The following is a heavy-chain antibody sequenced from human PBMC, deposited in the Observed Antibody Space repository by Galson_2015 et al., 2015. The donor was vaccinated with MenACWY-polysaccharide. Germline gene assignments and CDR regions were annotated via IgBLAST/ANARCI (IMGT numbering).Heavy chain of an antibody. CDR3: ARETASVMTTSGWFDP. V-gene: IGHV4-39*07. Sequence: ETLSLTCTVSGGSISSSSYYWGWTRQPPGKGLEWIGSIYYSGSTYYNPSLKSRVTISVDTSKNQFSLKLSSVTAADTAVYYCARETASVMTTSGWFDPWGQGTLVTVSS. D-gene: IGHD4-11*01. CDR2: IYYSGST. J-gene: IGHJ5*02. CDR1: GGSISSSSYY.